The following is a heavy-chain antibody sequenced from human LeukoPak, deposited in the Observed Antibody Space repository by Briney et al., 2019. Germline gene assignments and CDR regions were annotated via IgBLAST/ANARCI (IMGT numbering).Heavy chain of an antibody. CDR3: AKDGTGCGGGCYSDY. D-gene: IGHD2-21*02. V-gene: IGHV3-23*01. CDR1: GFTFSAYG. J-gene: IGHJ4*02. Sequence: QTGGSLRLSCAASGFTFSAYGMSWFRQAPGKGLEWVSAITYSSGNTYYADSVKGRFTISRDNSKNTLYLQMNSLRAEDTALYYCAKDGTGCGGGCYSDYWGQGTLVTVSS. CDR2: ITYSSGNT.